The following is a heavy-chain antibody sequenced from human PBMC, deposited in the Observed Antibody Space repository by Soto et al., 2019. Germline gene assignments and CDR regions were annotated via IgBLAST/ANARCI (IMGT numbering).Heavy chain of an antibody. CDR1: GFIFGDIW. V-gene: IGHV3-15*07. J-gene: IGHJ4*02. D-gene: IGHD3-22*01. CDR3: TTDLGYYYITGHKHFNY. CDR2: IKSKTNGGTT. Sequence: PGGSLRLSCAASGFIFGDIWMNWVRQGPGKGLEWVGRIKSKTNGGTTDYAAPVKGRFTIARDDAKNTLYLQMSSLKPEDTAVYFCTTDLGYYYITGHKHFNYWGQGTLVTVSS.